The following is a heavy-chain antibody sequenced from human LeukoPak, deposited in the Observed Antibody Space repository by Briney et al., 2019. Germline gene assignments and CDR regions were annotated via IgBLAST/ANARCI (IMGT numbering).Heavy chain of an antibody. CDR3: ARDLSRWGPRAGYYYYMDV. CDR2: IWYDGSNK. J-gene: IGHJ6*03. V-gene: IGHV3-33*01. CDR1: GFTFSSYG. Sequence: PGGSLRLSCAASGFTFSSYGMHWVRQAPGKGLEWVAVIWYDGSNKYYADSVKGRFTISRDNSKNTLYLQMNSLRAEDTAVYYCARDLSRWGPRAGYYYYMDVWGKGTTVTVSS. D-gene: IGHD3-16*01.